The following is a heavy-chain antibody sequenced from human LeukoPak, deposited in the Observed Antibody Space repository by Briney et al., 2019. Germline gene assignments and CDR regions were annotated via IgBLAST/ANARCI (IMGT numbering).Heavy chain of an antibody. V-gene: IGHV1-69*13. CDR3: ASLGATPYYYDSSVRNDY. D-gene: IGHD3-22*01. CDR2: IIPIFGTA. CDR1: GGTFSSYA. Sequence: ASVKVSCKASGGTFSSYAISWVRQAPGQGLEWMGGIIPIFGTANYAQKFQGRVTITADESTSTAYMELSSLRSEDTAVYYCASLGATPYYYDSSVRNDYWGQGTLVTVSS. J-gene: IGHJ4*02.